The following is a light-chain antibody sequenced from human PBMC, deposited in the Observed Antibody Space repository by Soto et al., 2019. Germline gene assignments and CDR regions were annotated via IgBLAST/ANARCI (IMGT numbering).Light chain of an antibody. CDR3: QQYCSSPWT. Sequence: EIVLTQSPGTLSLSQGEGATLSCRASQSVSSSFFAWYQQKPGQAPRLLIYGASSRATGIPDRFSGSGSGTDFTLTISRLEPEDFAVYYCQQYCSSPWTFGQATKVETK. CDR1: QSVSSSF. CDR2: GAS. J-gene: IGKJ1*01. V-gene: IGKV3-20*01.